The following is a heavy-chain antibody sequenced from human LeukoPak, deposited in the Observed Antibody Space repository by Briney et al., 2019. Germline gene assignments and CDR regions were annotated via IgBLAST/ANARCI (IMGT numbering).Heavy chain of an antibody. J-gene: IGHJ3*02. CDR2: INNNGDST. V-gene: IGHV3-64D*06. D-gene: IGHD3-16*01. CDR1: GFTFSTFA. CDR3: VKTMMTFGGVIPTDAFDI. Sequence: PGGSLRLSCSASGFTFSTFAMHWVRQAPGKRLEYVSGINNNGDSTYYSDSVKARLTISRDNSKNTLFLQMASLRAEDTAVYYCVKTMMTFGGVIPTDAFDIWGQGTMVIVSS.